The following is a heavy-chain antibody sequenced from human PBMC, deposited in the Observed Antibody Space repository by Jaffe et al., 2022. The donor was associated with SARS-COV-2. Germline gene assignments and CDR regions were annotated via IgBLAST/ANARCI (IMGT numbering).Heavy chain of an antibody. J-gene: IGHJ4*02. CDR1: GSTFGNAW. CDR3: TAERPDGSHSIDN. CDR2: IKNKDDGGTT. Sequence: EMQLVESGGALVKPGESLRLSCVASGSTFGNAWMIWVRQAPGKGLEWVGRIKNKDDGGTTDYAAPVKGRFTISRDDPKTPLFLQMNSLKAEDTAVYYCTAERPDGSHSIDNWGQGTLVTVAS. V-gene: IGHV3-15*02. D-gene: IGHD4-4*01.